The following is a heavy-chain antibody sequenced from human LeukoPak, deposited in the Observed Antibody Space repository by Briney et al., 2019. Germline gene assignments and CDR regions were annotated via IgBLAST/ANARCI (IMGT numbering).Heavy chain of an antibody. CDR3: AGGYSSGWYETYYYYGMDV. J-gene: IGHJ6*02. Sequence: SETLSLTCAVSGGSISSGGYSWSWIRQPPGKGLEWIGYIYHSGSTYYNPSLKSRVTISVDRSKNQFSLKLSSVTAADTAVYYCAGGYSSGWYETYYYYGMDVWGQGTTVTVSS. D-gene: IGHD6-19*01. CDR2: IYHSGST. CDR1: GGSISSGGYS. V-gene: IGHV4-30-2*02.